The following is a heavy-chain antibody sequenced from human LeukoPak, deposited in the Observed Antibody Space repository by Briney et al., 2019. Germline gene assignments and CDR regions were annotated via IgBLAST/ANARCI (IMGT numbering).Heavy chain of an antibody. CDR1: GFTFSWYS. D-gene: IGHD3-10*01. Sequence: PGGSLRLSCAASGFTFSWYSMSWVRQAPGKGLEWVASIKQDGSEKYYVDSVKGRFTISRDNAKNSLYLQMNSLRAEDTAVYYCARGGSGSYYNSRPYDYWGQGTLVTVSS. J-gene: IGHJ4*02. CDR2: IKQDGSEK. V-gene: IGHV3-7*01. CDR3: ARGGSGSYYNSRPYDY.